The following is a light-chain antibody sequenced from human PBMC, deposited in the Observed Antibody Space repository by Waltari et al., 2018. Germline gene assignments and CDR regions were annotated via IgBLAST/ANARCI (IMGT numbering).Light chain of an antibody. V-gene: IGKV3-15*01. Sequence: ETVMTQSPATLSVSPGERATLSCRASQSVSTNLAWYQQKPGQAPRLLIYGAATRATGIPARFSGTGSGTEFTLTIDSLQSEDVAVYYCQQYSNWPPSTFGQGTRLEIK. CDR1: QSVSTN. J-gene: IGKJ5*01. CDR2: GAA. CDR3: QQYSNWPPST.